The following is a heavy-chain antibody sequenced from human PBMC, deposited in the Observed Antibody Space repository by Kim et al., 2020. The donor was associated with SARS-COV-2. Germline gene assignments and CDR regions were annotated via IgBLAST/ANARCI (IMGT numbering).Heavy chain of an antibody. CDR3: ASSTYDYYYDSSGYFQYYFDY. D-gene: IGHD3-22*01. J-gene: IGHJ4*02. CDR2: IIPIFGTA. Sequence: SVKVSCKASGGTFSSYAISWVRQAPGQGLEWMGGIIPIFGTANYAQKFQGRVTITADESTSTAYMELSSLRSEDTAVYYCASSTYDYYYDSSGYFQYYFDYWGQGTLVTVSS. CDR1: GGTFSSYA. V-gene: IGHV1-69*13.